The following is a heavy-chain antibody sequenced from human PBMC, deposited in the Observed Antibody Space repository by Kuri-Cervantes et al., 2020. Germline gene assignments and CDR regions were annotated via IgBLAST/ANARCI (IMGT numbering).Heavy chain of an antibody. J-gene: IGHJ4*02. V-gene: IGHV4-34*01. CDR3: QTGITSPGSYHDY. CDR1: GGPLSGYF. Sequence: SETLSLTCVVNGGPLSGYFLSWIRQSPGKGLEWIGEIDHSGRINYNPSLKSRLSISPDTSDNQFSLKLNSVTVADTTVYYCQTGITSPGSYHDYWGQGTQVTVSS. D-gene: IGHD7-27*01. CDR2: IDHSGRI.